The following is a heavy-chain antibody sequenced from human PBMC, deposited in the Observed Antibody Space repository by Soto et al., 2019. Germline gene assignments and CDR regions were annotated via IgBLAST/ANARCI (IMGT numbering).Heavy chain of an antibody. CDR3: AREYSSGWFDY. CDR2: INPSGGST. J-gene: IGHJ4*02. Sequence: QVQLVQSGAEVKKPGASVKVSCKASGYTFTSYYMHWVRQAPGQGLEWMGIINPSGGSTSYAQKCQGRVTMTRDTSTSTVYMELSSLRSEDTAVYYYAREYSSGWFDYWGQGTLVTVSS. D-gene: IGHD6-19*01. V-gene: IGHV1-46*01. CDR1: GYTFTSYY.